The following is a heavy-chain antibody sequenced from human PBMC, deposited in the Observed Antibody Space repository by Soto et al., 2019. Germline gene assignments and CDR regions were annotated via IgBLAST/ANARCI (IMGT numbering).Heavy chain of an antibody. CDR3: TTSSIAARPYYYYYYMDV. CDR2: IKSKTDGGTT. J-gene: IGHJ6*03. D-gene: IGHD6-6*01. Sequence: EVQLVESGGGLVKPGGSLRLSCAASGFTFSNAWMSWVRQAPGKGLEWVGRIKSKTDGGTTDYAAPVKGRFTISRDDSKNTLDLQMNSLKTEDTAVYYCTTSSIAARPYYYYYYMDVWGKGTTVTVSS. V-gene: IGHV3-15*01. CDR1: GFTFSNAW.